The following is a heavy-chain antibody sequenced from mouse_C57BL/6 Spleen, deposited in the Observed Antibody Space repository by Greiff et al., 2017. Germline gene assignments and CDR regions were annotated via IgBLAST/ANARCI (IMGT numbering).Heavy chain of an antibody. D-gene: IGHD1-1*01. Sequence: QVQLKQSGPELVKPGASVKLSCKASGYTFTSYDINWVKQRPGQGLEWIGWIYPRDGSTKYNEKFKGKATLTVDTSSSTAYMELHSLTSEDSAVYFCARPPPFITTGGGFAYWGQGTLVTVSA. V-gene: IGHV1-85*01. CDR2: IYPRDGST. J-gene: IGHJ3*01. CDR3: ARPPPFITTGGGFAY. CDR1: GYTFTSYD.